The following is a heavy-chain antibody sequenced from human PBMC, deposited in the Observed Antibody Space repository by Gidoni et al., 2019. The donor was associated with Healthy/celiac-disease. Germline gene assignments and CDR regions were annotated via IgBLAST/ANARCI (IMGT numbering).Heavy chain of an antibody. CDR2: INPNSGGT. Sequence: QVQLVQSGAEVKKPGASVKVSCKASGYTFTGYYMHWVRQAPGQGLEWMGWINPNSGGTNYAQKFQGWDTMTRDTTISTANMKLSRLRYDDTAGYDCAGSQIGYCSGGSCLPNWFDPWGQGTLVTVSS. CDR3: AGSQIGYCSGGSCLPNWFDP. CDR1: GYTFTGYY. D-gene: IGHD2-15*01. J-gene: IGHJ5*02. V-gene: IGHV1-2*04.